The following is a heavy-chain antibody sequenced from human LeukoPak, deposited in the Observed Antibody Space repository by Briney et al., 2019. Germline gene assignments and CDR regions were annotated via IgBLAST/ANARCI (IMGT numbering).Heavy chain of an antibody. J-gene: IGHJ4*02. Sequence: GGSLRLSCAASGFTFRSYSMNWVRQAPGKGLECVANIKQDGSGKYYVDSVKGRFTISRDNAKNSLYLQMNSLRAEDTAVYYCASPSYYYGSGSYYNGYYFDYWGQGTLVTVSS. CDR3: ASPSYYYGSGSYYNGYYFDY. V-gene: IGHV3-7*01. CDR2: IKQDGSGK. D-gene: IGHD3-10*01. CDR1: GFTFRSYS.